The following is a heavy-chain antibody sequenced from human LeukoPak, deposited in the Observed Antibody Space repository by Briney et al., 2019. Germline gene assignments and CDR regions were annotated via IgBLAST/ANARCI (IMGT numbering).Heavy chain of an antibody. CDR2: ISASGGTT. CDR3: AKEPREYCSSTSCPNWIDP. D-gene: IGHD2-2*01. J-gene: IGHJ5*02. CDR1: GFTFSSYA. V-gene: IGHV3-23*01. Sequence: GGSLRLSCAASGFTFSSYAMSWVRQAPGKGLEWVSAISASGGTTYYADSVKGRFTISRDNPKNTLYLQMSGLRAEDTAVYYCAKEPREYCSSTSCPNWIDPWGQGTLVTVSS.